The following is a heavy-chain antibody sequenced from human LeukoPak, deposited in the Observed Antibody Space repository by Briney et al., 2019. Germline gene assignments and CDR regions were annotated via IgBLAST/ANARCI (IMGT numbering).Heavy chain of an antibody. CDR3: ARELGPYYDFWSGYNNFDY. CDR2: ISAYNGST. V-gene: IGHV1-18*01. CDR1: GYTFTSYG. Sequence: GASVKVSCKASGYTFTSYGISWVRQAPGQGLEWMGWISAYNGSTNYAQKLQGRVTMTTDTSTSTAYMELRRLRSDDTAVYYCARELGPYYDFWSGYNNFDYWGQGTLVTVSS. D-gene: IGHD3-3*01. J-gene: IGHJ4*02.